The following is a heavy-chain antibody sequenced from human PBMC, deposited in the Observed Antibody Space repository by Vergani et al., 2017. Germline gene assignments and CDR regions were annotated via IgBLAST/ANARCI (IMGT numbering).Heavy chain of an antibody. V-gene: IGHV5-51*01. CDR1: ESSFISNE. D-gene: IGHD2-21*01. J-gene: IGHJ4*02. CDR2: INPIDSKI. CDR3: TRHXPCGDGACLHFDQ. Sequence: EVQLVQSGAEVKKPGESLKISCKYSESSFISNEIAWVRQMSGKGLQWMGNINPIDSKIAYSPSFQGQAIMSLDKSITTAYLQWRSLKASDTAIYYCTRHXPCGDGACLHFDQWGQGTQVTVSS.